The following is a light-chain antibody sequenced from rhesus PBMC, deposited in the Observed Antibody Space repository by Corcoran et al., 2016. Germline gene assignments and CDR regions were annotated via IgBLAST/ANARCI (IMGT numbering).Light chain of an antibody. Sequence: DIQMTQSPSSLSASVGDTVTITCRASQRISSGLDWYQQKPGKAPKLLIYKASDLQSGVPSRFSGGGSGTDFTLTISSPQPEDFATYYCRQYSSSPWTFGQGTKVEI. J-gene: IGKJ1*01. CDR1: QRISSG. V-gene: IGKV1-22*01. CDR3: RQYSSSPWT. CDR2: KAS.